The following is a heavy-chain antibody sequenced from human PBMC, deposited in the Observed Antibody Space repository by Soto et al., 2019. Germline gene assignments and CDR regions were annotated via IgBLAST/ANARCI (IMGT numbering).Heavy chain of an antibody. V-gene: IGHV1-69*01. D-gene: IGHD3-22*01. CDR2: IIPIFGTA. Sequence: QVQLVQSGAEVKKPGSSVKVSCKASGGTFSSYAISWVRQAPGQGLEWMGGIIPIFGTANYAKKFQGRVTNTADESTSTAYMEPSSPRSEATVVYYCAGGSSYYYVSSCYYPYYCGQGTLVTVSS. CDR1: GGTFSSYA. J-gene: IGHJ4*02. CDR3: AGGSSYYYVSSCYYPYY.